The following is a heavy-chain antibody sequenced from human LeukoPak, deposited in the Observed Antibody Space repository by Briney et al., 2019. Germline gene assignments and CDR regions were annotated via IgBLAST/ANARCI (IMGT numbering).Heavy chain of an antibody. CDR1: GGSISSGGYY. V-gene: IGHV4-30-2*01. D-gene: IGHD3-22*01. J-gene: IGHJ4*02. CDR2: IYHSGST. Sequence: PSETLSLTCTVSGGSISSGGYYWSWIRQPPGKGLEWIGYIYHSGSTYYNPSLKSRVTISVDRSKNQFSLKLSSVTAADTAVYYCARDSAYDSSGTYDYWGQGTLVTVSS. CDR3: ARDSAYDSSGTYDY.